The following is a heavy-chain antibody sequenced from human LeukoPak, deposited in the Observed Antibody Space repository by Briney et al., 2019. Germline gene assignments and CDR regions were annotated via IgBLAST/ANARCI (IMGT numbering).Heavy chain of an antibody. Sequence: GGSLRLSCAASGFTFSSYWMSWVRQAPGKGPEWVANIKTDGSQIYYVDSVKGRFTISRDNAKNSLYLQMNSLRAEDTAVYYCARDLNWETYWGQGTLVSVSS. CDR1: GFTFSSYW. CDR3: ARDLNWETY. J-gene: IGHJ4*02. CDR2: IKTDGSQI. D-gene: IGHD7-27*01. V-gene: IGHV3-7*01.